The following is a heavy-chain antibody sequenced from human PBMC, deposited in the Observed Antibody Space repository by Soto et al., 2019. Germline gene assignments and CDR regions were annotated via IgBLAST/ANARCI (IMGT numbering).Heavy chain of an antibody. J-gene: IGHJ4*02. D-gene: IGHD6-6*01. CDR1: GGSISSSSYY. CDR2: IYYSGST. V-gene: IGHV4-39*01. Sequence: SETLSLTCTVSGGSISSSSYYWGWIRQPPGKGLEWIGSIYYSGSTYYNPSLKSRVTIPVDTSKNQFSLKLSSVTAADTSVYYCAIAYSSLGRFDYWGQGTLVTVSS. CDR3: AIAYSSLGRFDY.